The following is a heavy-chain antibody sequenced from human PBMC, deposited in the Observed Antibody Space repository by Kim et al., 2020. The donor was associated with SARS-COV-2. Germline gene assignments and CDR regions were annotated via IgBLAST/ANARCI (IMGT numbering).Heavy chain of an antibody. V-gene: IGHV3-15*01. CDR2: IKSKTDGGTT. D-gene: IGHD6-19*01. CDR3: TTDVPLYSSGLHYYYGMDV. Sequence: GGSLRLSCAASGFTFSNAWMSWVRQAPGKGLEWVGRIKSKTDGGTTDYAAPVKGRFTISRDDSKNTLYLQMNSLKTEDTAVYYCTTDVPLYSSGLHYYYGMDVWGQGTTVTVSS. CDR1: GFTFSNAW. J-gene: IGHJ6*02.